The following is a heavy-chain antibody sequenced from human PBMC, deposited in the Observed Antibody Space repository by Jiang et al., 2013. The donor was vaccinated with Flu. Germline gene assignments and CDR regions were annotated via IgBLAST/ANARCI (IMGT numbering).Heavy chain of an antibody. D-gene: IGHD2-15*01. J-gene: IGHJ3*02. V-gene: IGHV3-23*01. CDR1: GFSFSYYV. CDR2: ISGRGDSP. CDR3: AKWWSDAFDI. Sequence: LQLLESGGGLVQPGGSLRLSCAGSGFSFSYYVLNWVRQAPGKGLEWVSSISGRGDSPDYADSVKGRFTISRDNDENTLYLQMNSLRAEDTAVYYCAKWWSDAFDIWGQGTMVTVSS.